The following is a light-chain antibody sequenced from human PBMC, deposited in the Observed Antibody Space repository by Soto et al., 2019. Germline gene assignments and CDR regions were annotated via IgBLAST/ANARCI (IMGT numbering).Light chain of an antibody. CDR1: QSVGSY. V-gene: IGKV3-11*01. Sequence: EIVLIQSPATLSLSPVERATLSCRASQSVGSYLAWYQHKPGQAPRLLISDASNRATGIPARFSGSGSETDFTLTISSLEPEDSAVYYCQQRSNWPSLTFGGGTKVDI. J-gene: IGKJ4*01. CDR2: DAS. CDR3: QQRSNWPSLT.